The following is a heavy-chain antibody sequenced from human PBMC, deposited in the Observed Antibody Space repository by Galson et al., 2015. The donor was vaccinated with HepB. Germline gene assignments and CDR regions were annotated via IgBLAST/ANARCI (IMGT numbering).Heavy chain of an antibody. J-gene: IGHJ5*02. CDR1: GFTFSSYS. Sequence: SLRLSCAASGFTFSSYSMNWVRQAPGEGLEWVSYISSSSSTIYYADSVKGRFTISRDNAKNSLYLQMNSLRAEDTAVYYCAREEAPGWFDPWGQGTLVTVSS. CDR2: ISSSSSTI. CDR3: AREEAPGWFDP. D-gene: IGHD3-10*01. V-gene: IGHV3-48*01.